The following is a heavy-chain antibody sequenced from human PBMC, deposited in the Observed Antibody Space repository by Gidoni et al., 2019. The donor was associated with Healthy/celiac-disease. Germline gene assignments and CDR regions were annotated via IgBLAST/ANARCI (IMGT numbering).Heavy chain of an antibody. J-gene: IGHJ5*02. CDR3: ATSEKGVAGVYNWFDP. CDR1: GYTLNALY. CDR2: FDPEDSDT. V-gene: IGHV1-24*01. Sequence: VQPVQSGAEAKKPGASAKVSCKVSGYTLNALYMHWVRQAPGKGLEWMGGFDPEDSDTIYAQKFQGRVTITEDISTDTAYMELSSLRSEDTAVYYCATSEKGVAGVYNWFDPWGQGTLVTVSS. D-gene: IGHD6-19*01.